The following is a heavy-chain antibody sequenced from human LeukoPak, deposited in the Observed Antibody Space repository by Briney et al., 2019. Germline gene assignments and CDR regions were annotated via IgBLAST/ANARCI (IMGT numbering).Heavy chain of an antibody. CDR3: ARGMIQLWLRSGWFHP. D-gene: IGHD5-18*01. Sequence: SETLSLTCAVYGGSFSGYYWSWIRQPPGKGLEWIGEINHSGSTNYNPSLKSRVTISVDASKNRFSLKPSSVTAADTAVYYCARGMIQLWLRSGWFHPCGQATLDTVSS. V-gene: IGHV4-34*01. CDR2: INHSGST. J-gene: IGHJ5*02. CDR1: GGSFSGYY.